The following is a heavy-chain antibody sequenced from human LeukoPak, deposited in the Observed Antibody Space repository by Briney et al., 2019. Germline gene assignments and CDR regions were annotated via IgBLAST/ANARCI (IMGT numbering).Heavy chain of an antibody. Sequence: GGSLRLSCAASGFIYSNYGMTWVRQAPGKGLEWVANINQDGSEKYYMDSVKGRFTISRDNAKNSLYLQMNSLRAEDTALYYCVKVSVAAPGSDYWGQGTLVTVSS. CDR2: INQDGSEK. CDR3: VKVSVAAPGSDY. J-gene: IGHJ4*02. D-gene: IGHD6-13*01. V-gene: IGHV3-7*01. CDR1: GFIYSNYG.